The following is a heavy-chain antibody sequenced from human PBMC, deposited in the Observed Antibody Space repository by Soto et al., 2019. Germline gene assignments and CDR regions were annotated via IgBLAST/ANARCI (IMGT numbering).Heavy chain of an antibody. CDR1: GDSITSSNW. D-gene: IGHD1-1*01. CDR3: ARDLGTGTDY. CDR2: IYHSGAT. V-gene: IGHV4-4*02. J-gene: IGHJ4*02. Sequence: QVQLQESGPGLVKPSGTLSLTCAVSGDSITSSNWWSWVHQAPGKGLEWIGEIYHSGATTYNPSLKSRATISVDPSNSRFSLKLTSVTAADTAVYFCARDLGTGTDYWGRGTLVTVAS.